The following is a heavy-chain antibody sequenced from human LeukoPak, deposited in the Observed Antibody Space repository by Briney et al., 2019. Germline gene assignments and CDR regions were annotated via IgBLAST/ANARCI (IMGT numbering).Heavy chain of an antibody. D-gene: IGHD6-13*01. Sequence: SETLSLTCAVYGGSFSGYYWSWIRQPPGKGLEWIGEINHSGSTNYNPSLKSRVTISVDTYKNQFSLELSSATAADTAVYFCARGRVSSSTWYSTYYYYFYMDVWGKGTTVTVSS. CDR3: ARGRVSSSTWYSTYYYYFYMDV. CDR2: INHSGST. V-gene: IGHV4-34*01. J-gene: IGHJ6*03. CDR1: GGSFSGYY.